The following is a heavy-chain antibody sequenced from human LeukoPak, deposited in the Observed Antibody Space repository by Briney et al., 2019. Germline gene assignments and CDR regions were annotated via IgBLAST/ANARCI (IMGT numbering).Heavy chain of an antibody. CDR2: INHSGST. CDR1: GGSISGYY. CDR3: ARVEGGYNYY. D-gene: IGHD5-24*01. Sequence: SETLSLTCAVYGGSISGYYWTWMRQPPGKGLEWIGEINHSGSTNYNPSLKSRVTISVDTSKNQFSLKLSSVTAADTAVYYCARVEGGYNYYWGQGTLVTVSS. V-gene: IGHV4-34*01. J-gene: IGHJ4*02.